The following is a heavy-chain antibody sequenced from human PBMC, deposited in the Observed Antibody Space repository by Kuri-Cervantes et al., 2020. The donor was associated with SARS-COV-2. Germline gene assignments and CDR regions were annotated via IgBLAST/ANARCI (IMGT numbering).Heavy chain of an antibody. V-gene: IGHV4-61*01. CDR1: GSSVSSGSYY. CDR3: ARESQWLGPFDY. CDR2: IYYSGST. D-gene: IGHD5-12*01. J-gene: IGHJ4*02. Sequence: ESLKISCTVSGSSVSSGSYYWSWIRQPPGKGLEWIGYIYYSGSTNYNPSLKSRVTISVDTSKNQFSLKLSSVTAADTAVYYCARESQWLGPFDYWGQGTLVTVSS.